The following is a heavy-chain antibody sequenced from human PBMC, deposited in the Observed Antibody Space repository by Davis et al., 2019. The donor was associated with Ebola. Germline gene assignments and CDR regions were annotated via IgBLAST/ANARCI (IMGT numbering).Heavy chain of an antibody. CDR2: INSGSSHI. J-gene: IGHJ4*02. D-gene: IGHD6-13*01. CDR3: ARLQHMHAVTPPGY. V-gene: IGHV3-11*06. CDR1: GFTFSDYY. Sequence: GESLKISCVGSGFTFSDYYMSWIRQAPGKRLEWVSFINSGSSHINYADSVKGRFTISRDNSQNSLELEMNSLRAEDTAVYYCARLQHMHAVTPPGYWGQGILVTVSS.